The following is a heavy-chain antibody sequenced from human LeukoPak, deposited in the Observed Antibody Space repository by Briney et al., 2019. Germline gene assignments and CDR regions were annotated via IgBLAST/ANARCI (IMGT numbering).Heavy chain of an antibody. CDR1: GFTFSSYE. CDR2: ISSSGSTI. J-gene: IGHJ4*02. Sequence: GGSLRLSCAASGFTFSSYEMNWVRQAPGKGLEWVSYISSSGSTIYYADSVKGRFTISRDNAKNSLYLQMNSLRAEDTAVYYCARDREGTAMVHFDYWGRGTLVTVSS. CDR3: ARDREGTAMVHFDY. V-gene: IGHV3-48*03. D-gene: IGHD5-18*01.